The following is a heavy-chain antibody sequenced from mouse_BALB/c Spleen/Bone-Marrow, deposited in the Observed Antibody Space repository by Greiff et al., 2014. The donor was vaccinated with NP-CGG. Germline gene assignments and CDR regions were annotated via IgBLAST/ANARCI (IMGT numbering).Heavy chain of an antibody. Sequence: EVQLQESGPGLVKPSQSLSLTCTVTGYSITSDYAWNWIRQFPGNKLEWMGYISYSGSTSYNPSLKSRISITRDTSKNQFFLQLNSVTTEDTATYYCARYYGSSYYAMDYWGQGTSVTVSS. J-gene: IGHJ4*01. CDR2: ISYSGST. CDR3: ARYYGSSYYAMDY. V-gene: IGHV3-2*02. CDR1: GYSITSDYA. D-gene: IGHD1-1*01.